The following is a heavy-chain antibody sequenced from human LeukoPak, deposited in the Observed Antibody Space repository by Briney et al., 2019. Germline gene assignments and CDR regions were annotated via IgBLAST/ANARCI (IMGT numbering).Heavy chain of an antibody. D-gene: IGHD6-19*01. CDR2: ISGSGGST. J-gene: IGHJ4*02. CDR3: AKDTYGYSSGPAGY. CDR1: GFTFSSYW. Sequence: PGGSLRLSCAASGFTFSSYWMHWVRQAPEKGLEWVSAISGSGGSTYYADSVKGRFTISRDNSKNTLYLQMNSLRAEDTAVYYCAKDTYGYSSGPAGYWGQGTLVTVSS. V-gene: IGHV3-23*01.